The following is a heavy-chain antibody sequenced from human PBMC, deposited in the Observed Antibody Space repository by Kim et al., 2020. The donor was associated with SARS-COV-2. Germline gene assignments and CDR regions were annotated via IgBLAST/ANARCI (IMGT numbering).Heavy chain of an antibody. J-gene: IGHJ3*02. V-gene: IGHV4-39*01. D-gene: IGHD1-1*01. Sequence: YYNPSLKSRVTMPIDTSKNQFSLNLSSVTAADTSVYYCARQRATGDAFDIWGQGTMVTVSS. CDR3: ARQRATGDAFDI.